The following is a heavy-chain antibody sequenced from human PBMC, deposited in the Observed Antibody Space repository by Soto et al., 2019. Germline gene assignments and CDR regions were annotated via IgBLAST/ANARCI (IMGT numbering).Heavy chain of an antibody. J-gene: IGHJ6*02. D-gene: IGHD2-21*01. CDR3: TTEAVWFCPYGMDV. V-gene: IGHV3-73*01. CDR2: IRSKANSYGT. CDR1: GFTFSGSA. Sequence: EVQLVESGGGLVQPGGSLRLSCAASGFTFSGSAMNWVRQASGKGLEWVGRIRSKANSYGTAYAASVKGRFTSSRDDSKNTAYLQMNSLKTEDTAVYYCTTEAVWFCPYGMDVWGQGTTVTVSS.